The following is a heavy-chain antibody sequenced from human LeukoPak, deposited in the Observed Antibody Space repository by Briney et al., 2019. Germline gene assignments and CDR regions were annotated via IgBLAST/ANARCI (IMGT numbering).Heavy chain of an antibody. D-gene: IGHD5-12*01. Sequence: ASVKVSCKASGYTFTGYYMHWVRRAPGQGLEWMGWINPNSGGTNYAQKFQGRVTMTRDTSISTAYMELSRLRSDDTAVYYCARGVYSGYDRWFDPWGQGTLVTVSS. CDR2: INPNSGGT. V-gene: IGHV1-2*02. CDR3: ARGVYSGYDRWFDP. J-gene: IGHJ5*02. CDR1: GYTFTGYY.